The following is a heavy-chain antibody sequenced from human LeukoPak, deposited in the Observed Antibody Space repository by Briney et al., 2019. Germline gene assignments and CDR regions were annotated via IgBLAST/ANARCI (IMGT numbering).Heavy chain of an antibody. Sequence: SETLSLTCTVSGGSISSGSYYWSWIRQPAGKGLEWIGRIYTSGSTNYNPSLKSRVTISVDTSKNQFSLKLSSVTAADTAVYYCARGPSLKYDFWSGYFGYWGQGTLVTVSS. V-gene: IGHV4-61*02. CDR3: ARGPSLKYDFWSGYFGY. D-gene: IGHD3-3*01. J-gene: IGHJ4*02. CDR1: GGSISSGSYY. CDR2: IYTSGST.